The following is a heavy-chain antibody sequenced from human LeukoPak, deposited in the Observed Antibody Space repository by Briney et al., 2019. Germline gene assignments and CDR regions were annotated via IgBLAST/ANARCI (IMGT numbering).Heavy chain of an antibody. CDR3: ARDQGYCSSTSCSRLDP. D-gene: IGHD2-2*01. Sequence: TLSVTRTVSLGSLSSGSDYSSWTRQPAGGGLECLGRIYTSGSNNYNPSLKSRVTISVDTYKNQFSLKLSSVTDADTAVYYCARDQGYCSSTSCSRLDPWGQGTLVTVSS. CDR2: IYTSGSN. CDR1: LGSLSSGSDY. J-gene: IGHJ5*02. V-gene: IGHV4-61*02.